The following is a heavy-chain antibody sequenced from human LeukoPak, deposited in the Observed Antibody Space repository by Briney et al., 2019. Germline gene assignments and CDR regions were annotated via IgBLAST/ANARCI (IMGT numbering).Heavy chain of an antibody. J-gene: IGHJ4*02. CDR2: ISGSGGST. D-gene: IGHD6-19*01. CDR3: AKDGHHSSGGYNC. V-gene: IGHV3-23*01. Sequence: PGGSLRLSCAASGFTFSSYAMSWVRQAPGKGLEWVSAISGSGGSTYYADSVKGRFTISRDNSKNTLYLQMNSLRAGDTAVYYCAKDGHHSSGGYNCWGQGTLVTVSS. CDR1: GFTFSSYA.